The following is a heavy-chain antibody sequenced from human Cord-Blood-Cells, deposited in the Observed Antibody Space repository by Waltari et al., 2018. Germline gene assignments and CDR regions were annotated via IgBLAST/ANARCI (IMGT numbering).Heavy chain of an antibody. J-gene: IGHJ6*03. V-gene: IGHV5-51*01. D-gene: IGHD3-3*01. CDR1: GYSFTSYW. CDR2: IYPGDSDT. Sequence: EVQLVQSGAEVKKPGESLKISCKGSGYSFTSYWIGWVRQMPGKGLEWMGIIYPGDSDTRYSPSFQAQVTISADKSISTAYLQWSSLKASDTAMYYCARHDGRGRFLEFFYYMDVWGKGTTVTVSS. CDR3: ARHDGRGRFLEFFYYMDV.